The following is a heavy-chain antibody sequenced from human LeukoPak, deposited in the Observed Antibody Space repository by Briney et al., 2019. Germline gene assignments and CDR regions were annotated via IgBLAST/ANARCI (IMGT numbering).Heavy chain of an antibody. J-gene: IGHJ4*02. CDR3: ARDLISSGWYS. Sequence: GGSLRLPCAASGFTFSDYYMSWIRQAPGKGLEWVSYISTSGSTIYYADSVKGRFTISRDNAKNSLYLQMNSLRAEDTAVYYCARDLISSGWYSWGQGTLVIVSS. V-gene: IGHV3-11*01. CDR1: GFTFSDYY. CDR2: ISTSGSTI. D-gene: IGHD6-19*01.